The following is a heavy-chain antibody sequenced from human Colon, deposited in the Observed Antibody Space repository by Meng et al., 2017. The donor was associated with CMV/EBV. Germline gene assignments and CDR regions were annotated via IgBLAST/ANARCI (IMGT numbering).Heavy chain of an antibody. CDR2: INHSGST. Sequence: HVHLQQGGAGLFEPSETLSLTCAVYGGSFSGYYWSWIRQPPGKGLEWIGEINHSGSTNYNPSLKSRVTISVDTSKNQFSLKLSSVTAADTAVYYCARGLYGSGRHQIDYWGQGTLVTVSS. CDR3: ARGLYGSGRHQIDY. D-gene: IGHD3-10*01. CDR1: GGSFSGYY. J-gene: IGHJ4*02. V-gene: IGHV4-34*01.